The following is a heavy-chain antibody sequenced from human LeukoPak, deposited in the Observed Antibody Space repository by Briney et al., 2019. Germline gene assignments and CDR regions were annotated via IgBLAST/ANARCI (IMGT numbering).Heavy chain of an antibody. Sequence: SETLSLTCAVSGGSINSHYWGWIRQPPGKGLQWIGDIYYTGKINYNPSLKSRVTITLDTSKDHLSLNLTSVLAADTAIYYCVRRDTGWNYFDYWGQGTLVTVSS. V-gene: IGHV4-59*08. CDR3: VRRDTGWNYFDY. CDR1: GGSINSHY. CDR2: IYYTGKI. D-gene: IGHD6-19*01. J-gene: IGHJ4*02.